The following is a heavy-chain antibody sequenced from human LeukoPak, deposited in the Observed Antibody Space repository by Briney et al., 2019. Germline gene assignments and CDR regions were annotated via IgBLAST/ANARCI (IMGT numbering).Heavy chain of an antibody. Sequence: GGSLRLSCAASGFTFGTYAMTWVRRAPGKGLEWVSLIRGSGDLTYYAHSLKDRFTISRDNSKNTLYLQMHSLRAEDTAVYYCAARPGDLAVPFDYWGQGTLVTVSS. CDR3: AARPGDLAVPFDY. V-gene: IGHV3-23*01. J-gene: IGHJ4*02. CDR1: GFTFGTYA. CDR2: IRGSGDLT. D-gene: IGHD3-10*01.